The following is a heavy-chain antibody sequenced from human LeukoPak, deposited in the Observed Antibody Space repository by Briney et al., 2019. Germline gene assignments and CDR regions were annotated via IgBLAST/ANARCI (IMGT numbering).Heavy chain of an antibody. CDR1: VDSISNYY. CDR2: IYYSGST. Sequence: PSETLSLTCTVSVDSISNYYWGWIRQPPGKGLEWIGNIYYSGSTYYNPSLMSRLAISVDTSKNQFSLKLSSVTAADTSVYYCASKQGDAFDVWGQGTMVTVSS. J-gene: IGHJ3*01. CDR3: ASKQGDAFDV. V-gene: IGHV4-39*01.